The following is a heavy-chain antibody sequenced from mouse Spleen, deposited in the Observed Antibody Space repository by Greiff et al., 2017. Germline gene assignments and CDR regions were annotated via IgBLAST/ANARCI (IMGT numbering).Heavy chain of an antibody. CDR2: INYDGSST. D-gene: IGHD1-1*01. CDR3: ARNYYGSRRAFFDY. V-gene: IGHV5-16*01. CDR1: GFTFSDYY. J-gene: IGHJ2*01. Sequence: EVKVVESEGGLVQPGSSMKLSCTASGFTFSDYYMAWVRQVPEKGLEWVANINYDGSSTYYLDSLKSRFIISRDNAKNILYLQMSSLKSEDTATYYCARNYYGSRRAFFDYWGQGTTLTVSS.